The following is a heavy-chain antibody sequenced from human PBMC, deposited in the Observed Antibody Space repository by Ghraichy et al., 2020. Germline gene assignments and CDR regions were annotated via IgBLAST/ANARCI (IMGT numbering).Heavy chain of an antibody. CDR2: ISWDGGST. J-gene: IGHJ4*02. Sequence: GGSLRLSCAASGFTFDDYVMHWVRQAPGKGLEWVSLISWDGGSTYYADSVKGRFTISRDNSKNSLYLQMNSLRAEDTALYYCAKDGNGANESGFDWGQGTLVTVSS. CDR1: GFTFDDYV. V-gene: IGHV3-43D*04. D-gene: IGHD1-14*01. CDR3: AKDGNGANESGFD.